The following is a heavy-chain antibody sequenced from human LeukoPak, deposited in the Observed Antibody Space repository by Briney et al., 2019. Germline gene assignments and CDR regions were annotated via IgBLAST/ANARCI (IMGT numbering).Heavy chain of an antibody. CDR2: IFYTGST. Sequence: SETLSLTCTVSGGSISSGGFYWGWFRQPPGRGLEWIGSIFYTGSTNYNPSLKSRVTISVDTSKNQFSLKLDSVTAADTAVYYCARWTLRVGATRADAFDIWGQGTMVTVSS. CDR3: ARWTLRVGATRADAFDI. V-gene: IGHV4-39*07. CDR1: GGSISSGGFY. D-gene: IGHD1-26*01. J-gene: IGHJ3*02.